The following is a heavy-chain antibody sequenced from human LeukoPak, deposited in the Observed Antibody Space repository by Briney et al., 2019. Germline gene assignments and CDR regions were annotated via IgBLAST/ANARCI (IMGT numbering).Heavy chain of an antibody. CDR3: ARDSDILTGYGDFDY. D-gene: IGHD3-9*01. Sequence: QPGGSLRLSCAASGFTFSSYEMNWVRQAPGKGLEWVSYISSSGSTIFYADSVKGRLTISRDQAKNSLYLQMNSLRAEDTAVYYCARDSDILTGYGDFDYWGQGTLVSVSS. V-gene: IGHV3-48*03. CDR1: GFTFSSYE. CDR2: ISSSGSTI. J-gene: IGHJ4*02.